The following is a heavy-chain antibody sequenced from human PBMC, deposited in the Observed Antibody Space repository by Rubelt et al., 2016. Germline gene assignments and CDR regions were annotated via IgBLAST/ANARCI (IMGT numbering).Heavy chain of an antibody. CDR2: LSGSGGDT. Sequence: NYAMNWVRQAPGKGLEWVSALSGSGGDTFHADSVKGRFTISRDNSKSTLNLQMNSLRVEDTAVYYCARLTSENAFDIWGQGTMVTVSS. CDR1: NYA. D-gene: IGHD3-10*01. CDR3: ARLTSENAFDI. V-gene: IGHV3-23*01. J-gene: IGHJ3*02.